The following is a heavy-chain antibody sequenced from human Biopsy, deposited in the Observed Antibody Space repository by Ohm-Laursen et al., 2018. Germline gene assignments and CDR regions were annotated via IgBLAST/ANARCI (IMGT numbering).Heavy chain of an antibody. CDR3: ARDLHARGRRWGSSTGTFDM. J-gene: IGHJ3*02. D-gene: IGHD3-16*01. CDR1: GGSVSSGGFY. Sequence: SETLSLTCTVSGGSVSSGGFYWSWIRQHPGKGLEWIGYIYYSGTTYYNPSLKSLVTISVDTSKNQFSLKLNSVTAADSAVYFCARDLHARGRRWGSSTGTFDMWGQGTVVTVSS. V-gene: IGHV4-31*01. CDR2: IYYSGTT.